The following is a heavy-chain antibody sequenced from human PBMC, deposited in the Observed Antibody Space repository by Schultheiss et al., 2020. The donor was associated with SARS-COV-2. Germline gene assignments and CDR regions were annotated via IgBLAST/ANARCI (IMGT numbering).Heavy chain of an antibody. CDR2: ISGSGGST. V-gene: IGHV3-23*01. CDR1: GFTFSSYS. J-gene: IGHJ4*02. Sequence: SCAASGFTFSSYSMNWVRQAPGKGLEWVSAISGSGGSTYYADSVKGRFTISRDNSKNTLYLQMNSLRAEDTAVYYCVKGGGMEFDYWGQGTLVTVSS. CDR3: VKGGGMEFDY. D-gene: IGHD3-16*01.